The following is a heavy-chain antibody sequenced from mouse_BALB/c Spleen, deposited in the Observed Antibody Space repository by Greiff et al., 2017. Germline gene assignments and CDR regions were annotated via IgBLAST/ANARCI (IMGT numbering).Heavy chain of an antibody. D-gene: IGHD1-1*01. CDR2: ISNGGGST. CDR3: ARRYGSSHWYFDV. J-gene: IGHJ1*01. V-gene: IGHV5-12-2*01. Sequence: EVMLVESGGGLVQPGGSLKLSCAASGFTFSSYTMSWVRQTPEKRLEWVAYISNGGGSTYYPDTVKGRFTISRDNANNTLYLQMSSLKSEDTAMYYCARRYGSSHWYFDVWGAGTTVTVSS. CDR1: GFTFSSYT.